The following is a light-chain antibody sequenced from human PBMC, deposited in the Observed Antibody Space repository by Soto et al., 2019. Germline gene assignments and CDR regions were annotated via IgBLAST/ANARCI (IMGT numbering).Light chain of an antibody. V-gene: IGLV3-1*01. J-gene: IGLJ2*01. Sequence: SYELTQPPSVSVSPGQTASIACSGGKLGVTYASWYQQKPGQSPVLVIYQDTKRPSGIPERFSGSNSGNTATLTISGTQAMDEADYYCQAWDSSTVVFGGGTKLTVL. CDR1: KLGVTY. CDR2: QDT. CDR3: QAWDSSTVV.